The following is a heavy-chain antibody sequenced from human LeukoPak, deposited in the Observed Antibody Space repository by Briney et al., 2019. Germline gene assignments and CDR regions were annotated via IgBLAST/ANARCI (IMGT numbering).Heavy chain of an antibody. V-gene: IGHV4-38-2*02. Sequence: SETLSLTCTVSGGSITSGYFWGWIRQPPGKGLEWIGTIYHSGSTYYNPSLKSRVTISVDTSKNQFSLRLSSVTAADTAVYYCARDVGAAAGNYYYYYYMDVWGKGTTVTVSS. D-gene: IGHD6-13*01. CDR3: ARDVGAAAGNYYYYYYMDV. CDR2: IYHSGST. J-gene: IGHJ6*03. CDR1: GGSITSGYF.